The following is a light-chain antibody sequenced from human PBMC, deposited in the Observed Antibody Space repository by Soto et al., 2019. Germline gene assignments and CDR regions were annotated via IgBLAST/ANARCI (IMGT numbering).Light chain of an antibody. CDR2: DVS. CDR3: SSYTSSSTPYV. V-gene: IGLV2-14*01. J-gene: IGLJ1*01. Sequence: QSVLTQPASVSGSPGQSITISCTGTSSDVGGYNYVSWYQQHPGKAPKLMIYDVSNRPSGVSNRFSGSKSGNTASLTISGLQAEDEADYYCSSYTSSSTPYVFGPVTKATVL. CDR1: SSDVGGYNY.